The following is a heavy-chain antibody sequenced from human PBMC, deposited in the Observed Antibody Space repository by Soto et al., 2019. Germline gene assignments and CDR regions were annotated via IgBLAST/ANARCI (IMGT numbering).Heavy chain of an antibody. CDR2: ISTRGSDI. V-gene: IGHV3-11*01. Sequence: SGGSLRLSCAASGFTFSDHYMSWIRQTPEEGLEWVSYISTRGSDIYYADSVKGRFTISRDDAKNSLHLQMNSLRAEDTAVYYCARGHYGMDVWGQGTTVTVSS. CDR1: GFTFSDHY. J-gene: IGHJ6*02. CDR3: ARGHYGMDV.